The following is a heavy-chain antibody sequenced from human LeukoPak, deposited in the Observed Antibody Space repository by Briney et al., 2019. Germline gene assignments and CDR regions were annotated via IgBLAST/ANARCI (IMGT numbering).Heavy chain of an antibody. J-gene: IGHJ6*03. D-gene: IGHD3-10*01. CDR3: ARLHQGVRYYYYYYMDV. CDR1: GGSFSGYY. V-gene: IGHV4-34*01. Sequence: SETLSLTCAVYGGSFSGYYWSWIRQPPGKGLEWIGEIHHSGSTYYNPSLKSRVTISVDTSKNQFSLKLSSVTAADTAVYYCARLHQGVRYYYYYYMDVWGKGTTVTVSS. CDR2: IHHSGST.